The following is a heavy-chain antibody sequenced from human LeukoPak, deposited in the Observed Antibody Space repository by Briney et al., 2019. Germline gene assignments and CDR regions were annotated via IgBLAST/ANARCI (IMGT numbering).Heavy chain of an antibody. Sequence: GGSLRLSCAASGFTFSSYAMHWVRQAPGKGLEWVAVISYDGSNEYYADSVKGRFTISRDISKNTLYLQMNSLRAEDTAVYYCASEGTKDHWGQGTLVTVSS. CDR3: ASEGTKDH. J-gene: IGHJ4*02. V-gene: IGHV3-30-3*01. CDR2: ISYDGSNE. CDR1: GFTFSSYA. D-gene: IGHD1-7*01.